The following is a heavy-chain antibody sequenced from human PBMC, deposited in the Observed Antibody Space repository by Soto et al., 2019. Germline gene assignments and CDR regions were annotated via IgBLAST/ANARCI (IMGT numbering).Heavy chain of an antibody. Sequence: KPLETLSLTCTVSGGSISSYYWSWIRQPPGKGLEWIGYIYYSGSTNYNPSLKSRVTISVDTSKNQFSLKLSSVTAADTAVYYCAREPIAARPPYYYYGVDVWGQGTTVTVSS. CDR2: IYYSGST. CDR3: AREPIAARPPYYYYGVDV. V-gene: IGHV4-59*01. D-gene: IGHD6-6*01. CDR1: GGSISSYY. J-gene: IGHJ6*02.